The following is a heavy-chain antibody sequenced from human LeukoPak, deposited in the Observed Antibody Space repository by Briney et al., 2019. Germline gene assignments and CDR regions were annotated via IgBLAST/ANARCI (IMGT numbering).Heavy chain of an antibody. CDR3: ARPRQCYSTTSCANHFDY. Sequence: GGSLRLSCAAPGFPFSPSWRHGVGQPPGKGLWWVSRINSDGSSTSYADSVKGRFTISRDNAKNTLYLEMNSLRAEDTAVYYCARPRQCYSTTSCANHFDYWGQGTLVTVSS. J-gene: IGHJ4*02. CDR1: GFPFSPSW. CDR2: INSDGSST. V-gene: IGHV3-74*01. D-gene: IGHD2-2*01.